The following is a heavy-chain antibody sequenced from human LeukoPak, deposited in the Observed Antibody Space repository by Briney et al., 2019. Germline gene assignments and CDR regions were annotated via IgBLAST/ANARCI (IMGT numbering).Heavy chain of an antibody. Sequence: ASVTVSFKASGYTFTGYYIHWVRQAPGQGLEWMGWINPNSGGINYAQKFQGRVTMTRDTSISTAYMELSRLRSDDTAVHYCARDISPTLRLGGDYYYYGMDVWGQGTTVTVSS. V-gene: IGHV1-2*02. J-gene: IGHJ6*02. D-gene: IGHD3-16*01. CDR2: INPNSGGI. CDR3: ARDISPTLRLGGDYYYYGMDV. CDR1: GYTFTGYY.